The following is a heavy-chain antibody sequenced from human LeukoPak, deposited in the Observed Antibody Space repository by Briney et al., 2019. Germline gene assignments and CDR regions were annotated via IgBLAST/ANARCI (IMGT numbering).Heavy chain of an antibody. CDR1: GYTFTSYG. V-gene: IGHV1-69*04. J-gene: IGHJ4*02. Sequence: SVKVSCKASGYTFTSYGISWVRQAPGQGLEWMGRIIPILGIANYAQKFQGRVTITADKSTSTAYMELSSLRSEDTAVYYCARDKEAGTIDYWGQGTLVTVSS. CDR3: ARDKEAGTIDY. D-gene: IGHD6-19*01. CDR2: IIPILGIA.